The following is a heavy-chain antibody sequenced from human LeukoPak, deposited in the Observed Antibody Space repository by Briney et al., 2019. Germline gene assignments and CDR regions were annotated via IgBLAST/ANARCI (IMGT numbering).Heavy chain of an antibody. CDR2: IYPGDSET. D-gene: IGHD6-19*01. CDR3: ARKGIEVAGALDY. V-gene: IGHV5-51*01. Sequence: GESLKISCNGSGYRFTSYWIGWARQMPGKGLEWMGIIYPGDSETGYSPSFQGQVTISADKSISTAYLQWSSLKASDTAMYYCARKGIEVAGALDYWGQGTLVTVSS. J-gene: IGHJ4*02. CDR1: GYRFTSYW.